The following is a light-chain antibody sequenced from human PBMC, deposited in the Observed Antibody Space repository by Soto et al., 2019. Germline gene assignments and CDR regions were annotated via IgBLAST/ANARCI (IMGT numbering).Light chain of an antibody. Sequence: DIVMTQSPDSLAVSLGERATINCKSSQRVLYSSDNKNYLTWYQQRPGQPPKLLIYWASTRESGVPDRFSGSGSGTEFTLTISSLQAEDAAIYYCQQYYTTPWTFGQGTKVEI. CDR2: WAS. J-gene: IGKJ1*01. V-gene: IGKV4-1*01. CDR1: QRVLYSSDNKNY. CDR3: QQYYTTPWT.